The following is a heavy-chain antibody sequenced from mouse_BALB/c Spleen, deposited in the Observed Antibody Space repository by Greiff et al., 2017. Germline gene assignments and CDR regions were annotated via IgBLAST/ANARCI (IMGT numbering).Heavy chain of an antibody. V-gene: IGHV14-3*02. CDR2: IDPANGNT. J-gene: IGHJ1*01. CDR1: GFNIKDTY. D-gene: IGHD1-1*01. CDR3: ARRLLRYWYFDV. Sequence: VQLQQSGAELVKPGASVKLSCTASGFNIKDTYMHWVKQRPEQGLEWIGRIDPANGNTKYDPKFQGKATITADTSSNTAYLQLSSLTSEDTAVYYCARRLLRYWYFDVWGAGTTVTVSS.